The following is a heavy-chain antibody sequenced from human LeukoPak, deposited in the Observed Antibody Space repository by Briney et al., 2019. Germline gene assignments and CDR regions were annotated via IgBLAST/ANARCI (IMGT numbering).Heavy chain of an antibody. V-gene: IGHV3-33*08. CDR3: ARAPPVQLWSFDY. CDR2: IWYDGSNK. CDR1: GFTFSSYG. Sequence: GRSLRLSCAASGFTFSSYGMHWVRQAPGKGLEWVAVIWYDGSNKYYADSVKGRFTISRDNSKNTLYLQMNSLRAEDTAVYYCARAPPVQLWSFDYWGQGTLVTVSS. D-gene: IGHD5-18*01. J-gene: IGHJ4*02.